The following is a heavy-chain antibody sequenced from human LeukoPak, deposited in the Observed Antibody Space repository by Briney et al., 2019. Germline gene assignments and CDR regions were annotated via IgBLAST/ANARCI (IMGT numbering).Heavy chain of an antibody. J-gene: IGHJ3*02. D-gene: IGHD3-3*01. CDR2: YCTA. Sequence: YCTAKYAQKVQGRVAMSTDESKTTAYMELSSLRSEDSAVYYCARQGGITVFGVAQPGGAFDIWGQGTMVTVSS. V-gene: IGHV1-69*05. CDR3: ARQGGITVFGVAQPGGAFDI.